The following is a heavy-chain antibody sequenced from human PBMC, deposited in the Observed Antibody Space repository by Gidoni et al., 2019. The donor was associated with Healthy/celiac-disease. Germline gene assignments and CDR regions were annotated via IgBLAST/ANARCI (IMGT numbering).Heavy chain of an antibody. Sequence: QVQLQQWGAGLLKPSETLSLTCAVYGGSFSGYYWIWLRQPPGKGLEWIGEINHSGSTNYNPSRKSRVTISVDTSKNQFSRKLSSVTAADTAVYYCARGTGLLTYFQHWGQGTLVTVSS. CDR2: INHSGST. J-gene: IGHJ1*01. CDR1: GGSFSGYY. D-gene: IGHD3-10*01. V-gene: IGHV4-34*01. CDR3: ARGTGLLTYFQH.